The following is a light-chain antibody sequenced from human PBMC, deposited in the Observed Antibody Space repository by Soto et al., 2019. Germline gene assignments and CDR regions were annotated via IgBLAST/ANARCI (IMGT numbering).Light chain of an antibody. Sequence: QSALTQPPSASGSPGQSVTISCTGTSSDIGGYNYVSWYQQHPGKAPKVLIYDVSQRPSGLPDRFSGYKSGNTASLTVSGLQAEDEADYYCTSYGGSNNLIFGGGTKLTVL. CDR2: DVS. V-gene: IGLV2-8*01. CDR3: TSYGGSNNLI. J-gene: IGLJ2*01. CDR1: SSDIGGYNY.